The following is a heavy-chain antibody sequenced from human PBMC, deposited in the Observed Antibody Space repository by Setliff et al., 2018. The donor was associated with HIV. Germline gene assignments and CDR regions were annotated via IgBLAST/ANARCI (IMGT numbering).Heavy chain of an antibody. Sequence: ASVKVSCKSSGDTFTGYTITWVRQAPGQGLEWMGGIIPSLGTANYAQRFQGRVTFTADASTSTVYMELSSLRSEDTGMYYCAREGHVATPGSSEFAPWGQGALVTVSS. D-gene: IGHD2-15*01. V-gene: IGHV1-69*13. CDR3: AREGHVATPGSSEFAP. CDR1: GDTFTGYT. J-gene: IGHJ5*02. CDR2: IIPSLGTA.